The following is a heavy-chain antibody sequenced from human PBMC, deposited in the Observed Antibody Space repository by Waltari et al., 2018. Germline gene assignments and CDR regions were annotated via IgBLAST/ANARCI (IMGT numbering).Heavy chain of an antibody. CDR1: GFSFGVYI. V-gene: IGHV1-69*02. CDR3: ALSAWSANLDL. Sequence: QVQLVQSGAEVKKPGASVKVSCKATGFSFGVYIISRPRQAPGQGLEWMGTIIPLFVIKHFVARFQVLFPITADTSTNTSYLEVANLRSEDTAVYYCALSAWSANLDLLGQGALFTVSS. J-gene: IGHJ5*02. D-gene: IGHD3-3*01. CDR2: IIPLFVIK.